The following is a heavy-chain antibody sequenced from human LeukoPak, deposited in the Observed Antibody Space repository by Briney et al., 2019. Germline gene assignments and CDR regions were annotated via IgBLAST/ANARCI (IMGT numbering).Heavy chain of an antibody. CDR3: ASSVGATRMDY. D-gene: IGHD1-26*01. Sequence: ASVKVSCKAPGGTFSSYAISWVRQAPGQGLEWMGGIIPIFGTANYAQKFQGRVTITTDESTSTAYMELSSLRSEDTAVYYCASSVGATRMDYWGQGTLVTVSS. J-gene: IGHJ4*02. CDR2: IIPIFGTA. V-gene: IGHV1-69*05. CDR1: GGTFSSYA.